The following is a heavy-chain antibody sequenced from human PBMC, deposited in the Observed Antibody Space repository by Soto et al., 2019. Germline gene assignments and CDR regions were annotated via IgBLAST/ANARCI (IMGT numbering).Heavy chain of an antibody. J-gene: IGHJ6*02. CDR3: ARDPIAVAGTSYGMDV. CDR2: TYYRSKWYN. CDR1: GDSVSSNSAA. Sequence: SQTLSLTCAISGDSVSSNSAACNWIRQSPSRDLEWLGRTYYRSKWYNDIAVSVKSRITINPDTSKNQFSLQLNSVTPEDTAVYYCARDPIAVAGTSYGMDVWGQGTTVTVSS. V-gene: IGHV6-1*01. D-gene: IGHD6-19*01.